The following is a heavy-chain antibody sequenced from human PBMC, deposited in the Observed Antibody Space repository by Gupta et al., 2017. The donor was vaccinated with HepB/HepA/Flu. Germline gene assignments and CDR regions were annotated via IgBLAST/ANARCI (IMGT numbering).Heavy chain of an antibody. J-gene: IGHJ4*01. D-gene: IGHD1-1*01. CDR1: GITFRSYG. CDR2: ISGDASNT. Sequence: DVQLLESGGGLVQPGGSLRLSCEASGITFRSYGMSWVRQAPGKGLEWISTISGDASNTHYADSVKGRFSISRDNSQSRLLLLLNSLRVDDTAVYYCAKDVPDNPAPMFDYWGQGTLVTVSS. CDR3: AKDVPDNPAPMFDY. V-gene: IGHV3-23*01.